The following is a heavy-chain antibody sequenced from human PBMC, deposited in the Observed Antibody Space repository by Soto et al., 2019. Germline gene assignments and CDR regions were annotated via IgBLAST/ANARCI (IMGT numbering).Heavy chain of an antibody. D-gene: IGHD2-21*01. Sequence: SETLSLTCTGSGGSISSDYWSWIRQPPGKGLEWIGYIYYSGSTNYNPSLKSRVTISVDTSKNQFSLKLSSVTAADTAVYYCAKTSGDTFDYWGQGTLVTVSS. CDR1: GGSISSDY. CDR2: IYYSGST. J-gene: IGHJ4*02. V-gene: IGHV4-59*08. CDR3: AKTSGDTFDY.